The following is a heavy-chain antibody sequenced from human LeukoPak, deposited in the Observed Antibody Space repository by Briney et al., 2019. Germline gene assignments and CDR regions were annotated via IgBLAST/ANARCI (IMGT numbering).Heavy chain of an antibody. D-gene: IGHD5-18*01. Sequence: GASVKVSCKASGGTFSSYAISWVRQAPGQGLEWMGRIIPIFGTANYAQKFQGRVTITTDESTSTAYMELSSLRSEDTAVYYCARDPPQDSYFAIWGQETLVTVSS. V-gene: IGHV1-69*05. CDR2: IIPIFGTA. CDR1: GGTFSSYA. CDR3: ARDPPQDSYFAI. J-gene: IGHJ4*02.